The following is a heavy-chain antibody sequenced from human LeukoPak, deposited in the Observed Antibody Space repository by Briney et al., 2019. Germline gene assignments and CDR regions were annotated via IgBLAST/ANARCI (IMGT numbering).Heavy chain of an antibody. Sequence: ASVKVSCKVSGYTLSELSMHWVRQAPGKGLEWMGGFDPEDGETIYAQKIQGRVTMTEDTSTDTAYMELSSLRFEDTAVYYCARGRQYQANWFDPWGQGTLVTVSS. CDR3: ARGRQYQANWFDP. D-gene: IGHD2-2*01. CDR2: FDPEDGET. J-gene: IGHJ5*02. V-gene: IGHV1-24*01. CDR1: GYTLSELS.